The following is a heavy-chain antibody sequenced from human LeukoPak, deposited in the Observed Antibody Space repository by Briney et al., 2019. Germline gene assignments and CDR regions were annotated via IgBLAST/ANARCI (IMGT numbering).Heavy chain of an antibody. CDR2: IYPGDSDT. CDR1: GYRFTSYW. CDR3: ARQGGWSPPTSHFDY. Sequence: GESLKISFEGSGYRFTSYWIGWVRPVPGKGLEWMGIIYPGDSDTRYSPSFQGQVTISADKSISTAYLQWSSLKASDTAMYYCARQGGWSPPTSHFDYWGQGTLVTVSS. D-gene: IGHD6-19*01. J-gene: IGHJ4*02. V-gene: IGHV5-51*01.